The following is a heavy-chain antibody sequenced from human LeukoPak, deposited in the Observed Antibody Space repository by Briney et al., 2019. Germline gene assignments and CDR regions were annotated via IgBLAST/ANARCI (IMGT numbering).Heavy chain of an antibody. D-gene: IGHD3-3*01. CDR2: ISSSSSTI. J-gene: IGHJ3*02. CDR1: GFTFSSYS. Sequence: GGSLRLSCAASGFTFSSYSMNWVRQAPGKGLEWVSYISSSSSTIYYADSVKGRFTISRDNAKNSLYLQMNSLRVEDTAVYYCARGRGRFLEWLSDAFDIWGQGTMVTVSS. CDR3: ARGRGRFLEWLSDAFDI. V-gene: IGHV3-48*01.